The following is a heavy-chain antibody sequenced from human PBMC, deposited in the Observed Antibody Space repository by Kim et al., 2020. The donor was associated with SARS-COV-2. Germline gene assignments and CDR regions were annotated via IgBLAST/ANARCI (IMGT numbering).Heavy chain of an antibody. V-gene: IGHV3-53*01. J-gene: IGHJ3*02. CDR2: IYSGGST. CDR3: ARGMATIRAVGAFDI. CDR1: GFTVSSNY. Sequence: GGSLRLSCAASGFTVSSNYMSWVRQAPGKGLEWVSVIYSGGSTYYADSVKGRFTISRDNSKNTLYLQMNSLRAEDTAVYYCARGMATIRAVGAFDIWGQGTMVTVSS. D-gene: IGHD5-12*01.